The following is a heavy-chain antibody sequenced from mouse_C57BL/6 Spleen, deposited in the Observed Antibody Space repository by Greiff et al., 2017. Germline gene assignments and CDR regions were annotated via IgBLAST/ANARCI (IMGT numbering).Heavy chain of an antibody. J-gene: IGHJ2*01. Sequence: EVLGVESGGGLVQPGGSLSLSCAASGFTFTDYYMSWVRQPPGKALEWLGFIRNKANGYTTEYSASVKGRFTISRDNSQSTLYLQMNALRAEDSATYYCARKYCNFDYWGQGTTLTVSS. V-gene: IGHV7-3*01. D-gene: IGHD5-1-1*01. CDR3: ARKYCNFDY. CDR2: IRNKANGYTT. CDR1: GFTFTDYY.